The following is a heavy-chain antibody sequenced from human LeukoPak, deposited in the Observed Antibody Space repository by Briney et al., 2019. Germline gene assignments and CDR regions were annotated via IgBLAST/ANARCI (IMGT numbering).Heavy chain of an antibody. J-gene: IGHJ4*02. CDR2: IYSGGNT. D-gene: IGHD1-1*01. CDR3: ARQYAHWNPFAG. CDR1: GFTVSNNY. V-gene: IGHV3-66*04. Sequence: GGSLRLSCAASGFTVSNNYMTWVRQAPGKGLEWVSIIYSGGNTYYADSVKGRFTISRDNSKNTLYLQMNSLRAEDTAVYYCARQYAHWNPFAGWGQGTLVTVSS.